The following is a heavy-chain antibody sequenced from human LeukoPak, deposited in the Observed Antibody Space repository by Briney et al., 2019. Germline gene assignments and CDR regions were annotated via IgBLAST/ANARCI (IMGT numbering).Heavy chain of an antibody. Sequence: GGSLRLSCAASGFTFSSYSMNWVRQAPGKGLEWVSYISSSSGTISYADSVRGRFTISRDNAKNSLYLQMNSLRAEDTAVYYCARFKLYHGAFDIWGQGTMVTVSS. V-gene: IGHV3-48*01. CDR2: ISSSSGTI. D-gene: IGHD2-2*01. CDR3: ARFKLYHGAFDI. J-gene: IGHJ3*02. CDR1: GFTFSSYS.